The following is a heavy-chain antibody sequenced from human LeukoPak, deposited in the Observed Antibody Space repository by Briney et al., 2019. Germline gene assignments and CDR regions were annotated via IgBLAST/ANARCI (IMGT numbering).Heavy chain of an antibody. D-gene: IGHD4-23*01. CDR2: IYPDDSDT. J-gene: IGHJ1*01. CDR1: GYSFTSYW. Sequence: GESLKISCKDSGYSFTSYWIGWVRQMPGKGLEWMGIIYPDDSDTRYSPSFQGQVTISADKSISTAYLQWNSLKASDTAMYYCARGEAVITPAEYFQHWGQGTLVTVSS. CDR3: ARGEAVITPAEYFQH. V-gene: IGHV5-51*01.